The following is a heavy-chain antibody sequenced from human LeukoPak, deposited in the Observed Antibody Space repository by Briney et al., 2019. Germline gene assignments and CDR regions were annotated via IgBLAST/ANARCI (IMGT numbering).Heavy chain of an antibody. CDR3: ARAAYDSSGFTIDY. J-gene: IGHJ4*02. CDR1: GFTSSSYT. Sequence: PGGSLRLSCAASGFTSSSYTMRWVRQAPGKGLEWVSTITTSDGNTYYADSVKGRFTVSRDNSKNTLFLQMNSLRAEDTAVYYCARAAYDSSGFTIDYWGQGTLVTVSS. V-gene: IGHV3-23*01. D-gene: IGHD3-22*01. CDR2: ITTSDGNT.